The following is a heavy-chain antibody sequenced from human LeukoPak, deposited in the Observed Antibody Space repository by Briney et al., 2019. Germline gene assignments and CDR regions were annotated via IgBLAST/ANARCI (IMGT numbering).Heavy chain of an antibody. D-gene: IGHD6-19*01. CDR1: GFTFSSYA. CDR3: ARTPSVPAGLDY. Sequence: PGGYLRLSCAASGFTFSSYAMSWVRQAPGNGLKWGSAISGSGGRTYYGASVKGRLTISRDNSKNTLYLQMNSLRAEDTAVYYCARTPSVPAGLDYWGQGTLVTVSS. V-gene: IGHV3-23*01. CDR2: ISGSGGRT. J-gene: IGHJ4*02.